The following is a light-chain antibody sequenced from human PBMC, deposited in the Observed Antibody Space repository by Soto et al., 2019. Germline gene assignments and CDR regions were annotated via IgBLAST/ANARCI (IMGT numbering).Light chain of an antibody. CDR3: LQDYNYPFT. CDR2: GAS. V-gene: IGKV1-6*01. J-gene: IGKJ2*01. CDR1: QDIRKD. Sequence: IQLTQSPSYLSAHVGDRVTITCRASQDIRKDLAWYQQKPGKAPQILIYGASTLQTGVASRFSGGGSATDFTLTISSLQPEDSAAYYCLQDYNYPFTFGQGIEVDIK.